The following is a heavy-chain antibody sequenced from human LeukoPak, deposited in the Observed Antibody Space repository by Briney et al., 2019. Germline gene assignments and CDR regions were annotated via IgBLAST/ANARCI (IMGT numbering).Heavy chain of an antibody. D-gene: IGHD5-18*01. J-gene: IGHJ6*02. CDR2: IYNGGNT. CDR1: GLTIINTF. Sequence: GGALLLSCVAAGLTIINTFMSLGRPAPREGLEVAPIIYNGGNTYYADSVKGRFTISRDNSKNTLYLQMNSLRAEDTAVYYCASSPGTAMVYYYYGMDVWGQGTTVTGSS. CDR3: ASSPGTAMVYYYYGMDV. V-gene: IGHV3-53*01.